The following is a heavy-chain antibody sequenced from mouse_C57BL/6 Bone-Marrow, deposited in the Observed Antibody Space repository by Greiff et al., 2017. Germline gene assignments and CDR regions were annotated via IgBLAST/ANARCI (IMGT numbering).Heavy chain of an antibody. CDR1: GFNIKDDY. CDR2: IDPENGDT. V-gene: IGHV14-4*01. Sequence: EVQLQQSGAELVRPGASVKLSCTASGFNIKDDYMHWVKQRPEQGLEWIGWIDPENGDTEYASKFQGKATITADTSSNTAYLQLSSLTSEDTAVYYCTTKWTAQATDYWGQGTTLTVSS. CDR3: TTKWTAQATDY. D-gene: IGHD3-2*02. J-gene: IGHJ2*01.